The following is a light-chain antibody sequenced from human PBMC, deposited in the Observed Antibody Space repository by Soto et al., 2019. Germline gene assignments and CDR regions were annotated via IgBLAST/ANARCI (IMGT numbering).Light chain of an antibody. Sequence: EVMLTQSPATLSLSPGERATLSCGASQNINTFLAWYQQKPGQSPRLLIYDASNRATGIPPRFSGSGSGTDFTLTISSLESEDFAVYYCQQRGSWPLTFGGGTKV. CDR1: QNINTF. V-gene: IGKV3-11*01. CDR2: DAS. J-gene: IGKJ4*01. CDR3: QQRGSWPLT.